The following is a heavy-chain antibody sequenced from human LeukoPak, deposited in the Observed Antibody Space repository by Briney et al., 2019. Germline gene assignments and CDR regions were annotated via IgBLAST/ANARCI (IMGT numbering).Heavy chain of an antibody. V-gene: IGHV4-59*01. CDR1: GGSISSYY. D-gene: IGHD4-11*01. J-gene: IGHJ5*02. CDR2: IYYSGST. CDR3: ARDYSNSATGFDP. Sequence: SETLSLTCTVSGGSISSYYWSWIRQSPGKGLEWIGYIYYSGSTNYNPSLKSRVTISVDTSKNQFSLKLSSVTAADTAVYYCARDYSNSATGFDPWGQGTLVTVST.